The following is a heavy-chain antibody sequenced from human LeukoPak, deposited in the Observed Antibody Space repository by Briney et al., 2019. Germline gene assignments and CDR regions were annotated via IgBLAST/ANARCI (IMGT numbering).Heavy chain of an antibody. Sequence: GGSLRLSCAASGSYWMHWVRQAPGKGLVWVSHINSDGSWTSYADSVKGRFTISKDNAKSTVYLQMNNLRAEDTAVYYCVSFYETYWGRGTLVTVSS. CDR1: GSYW. V-gene: IGHV3-74*01. CDR2: INSDGSWT. J-gene: IGHJ4*02. CDR3: VSFYETY. D-gene: IGHD2/OR15-2a*01.